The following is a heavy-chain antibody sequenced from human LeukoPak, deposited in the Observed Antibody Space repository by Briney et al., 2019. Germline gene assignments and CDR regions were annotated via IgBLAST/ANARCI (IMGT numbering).Heavy chain of an antibody. V-gene: IGHV4-59*01. CDR1: GGSISNYY. CDR3: ARIGVAGTYYFDY. Sequence: SETLSLTCTISGGSISNYYWSWMRQPPGKGLEWIGYIYYSGSTNYNPSLKSRVTISVDTSKNQFSLKLSSVTAADTAVYYCARIGVAGTYYFDYWGQGTLVTASS. CDR2: IYYSGST. J-gene: IGHJ4*02. D-gene: IGHD6-19*01.